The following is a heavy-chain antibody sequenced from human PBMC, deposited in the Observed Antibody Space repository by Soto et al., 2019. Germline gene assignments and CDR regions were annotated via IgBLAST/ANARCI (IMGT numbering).Heavy chain of an antibody. CDR2: IRSKANSYAT. Sequence: EVQLVESGGGLVQPGGSLKLSCAASGLTFSGSAMHWVRQASGKGLEWVGRIRSKANSYATEYAASVKGRFTISRDDSKNTAYLQTNSLKTEDTALYYCTRHADLGYCSSTSCYDFDYWGQGTLVTVSS. D-gene: IGHD2-2*01. CDR1: GLTFSGSA. V-gene: IGHV3-73*01. CDR3: TRHADLGYCSSTSCYDFDY. J-gene: IGHJ4*02.